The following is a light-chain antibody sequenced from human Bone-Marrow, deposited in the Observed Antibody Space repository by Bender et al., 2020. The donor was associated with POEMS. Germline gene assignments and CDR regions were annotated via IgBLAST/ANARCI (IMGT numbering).Light chain of an antibody. CDR2: YDD. CDR1: SSNIGNHG. CDR3: SAWEDSLSGWV. J-gene: IGLJ3*02. V-gene: IGLV1-36*01. Sequence: QSVLTQPPSASGTPGQRVTISCSGSSSNIGNHGVNWYQQLPGEAPKLLIYYDDLLTPGVSDRFSASKSGTSASLAISELQSEDEALYYCSAWEDSLSGWVFGGGTKLTVL.